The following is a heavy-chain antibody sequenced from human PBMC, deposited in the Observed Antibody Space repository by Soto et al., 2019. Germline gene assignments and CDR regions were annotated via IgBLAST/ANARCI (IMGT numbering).Heavy chain of an antibody. J-gene: IGHJ6*02. CDR3: ARHGFGSLHGLVDV. CDR1: GGSITNYY. D-gene: IGHD3-10*01. Sequence: QVQLQESGPGLVKPSETLSLTCTVSGGSITNYYCSWFRQSPGKGLEWIGYIGYSGASAYHLSLKRRVTMSVDTSKTQFSLMLESVTATDTAVYYCARHGFGSLHGLVDVWGQGTTVIVSS. V-gene: IGHV4-59*08. CDR2: IGYSGAS.